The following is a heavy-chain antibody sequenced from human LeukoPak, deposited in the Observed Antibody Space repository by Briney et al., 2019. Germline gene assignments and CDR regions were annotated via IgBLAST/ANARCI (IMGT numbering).Heavy chain of an antibody. CDR2: ISPGGGTT. CDR1: GFAFGSEA. CDR3: AKTKGYCGGSSCPFRYYYYMDV. Sequence: GGSLRLSCAVSGFAFGSEAMSWVRQSPARGLEWVASISPGGGTTYYADYVKGRFTISRDNSNNSLFVQMNSLRAEDTAVYYCAKTKGYCGGSSCPFRYYYYMDVWGKGTTVTVSS. J-gene: IGHJ6*03. V-gene: IGHV3-23*01. D-gene: IGHD2-2*01.